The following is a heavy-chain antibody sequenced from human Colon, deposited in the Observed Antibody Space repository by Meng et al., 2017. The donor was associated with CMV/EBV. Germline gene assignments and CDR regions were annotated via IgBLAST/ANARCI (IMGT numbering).Heavy chain of an antibody. Sequence: ASVKVSCKASGYTFTHYYMHWVRQAPGQGLEWMGIINPSGGGTTYAQGFQGRITMTRDAFASTFYMELSSLRSEDTAVYYCARGGDAVVVLDACDLWGQGTMVTVSS. CDR1: GYTFTHYY. CDR3: ARGGDAVVVLDACDL. V-gene: IGHV1-46*01. CDR2: INPSGGGT. J-gene: IGHJ3*01. D-gene: IGHD2-21*01.